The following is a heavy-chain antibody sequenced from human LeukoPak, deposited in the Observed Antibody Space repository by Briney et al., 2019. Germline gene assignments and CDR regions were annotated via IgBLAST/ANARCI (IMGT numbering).Heavy chain of an antibody. D-gene: IGHD1-1*01. J-gene: IGHJ4*02. CDR3: ARPRYRTGTPLDY. Sequence: PSETLSLTCTVSGGSISSSSYYWGWIRQPPGKGLEWIGSIYYSGSTYYNPSLKSRVTISVDTSKNQFSLKLSSVTAADTAVYYCARPRYRTGTPLDYWGQGTLVTVSS. V-gene: IGHV4-39*01. CDR2: IYYSGST. CDR1: GGSISSSSYY.